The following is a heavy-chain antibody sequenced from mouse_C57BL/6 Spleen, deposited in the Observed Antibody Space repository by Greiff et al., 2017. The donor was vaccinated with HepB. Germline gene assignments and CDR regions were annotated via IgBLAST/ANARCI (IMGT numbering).Heavy chain of an antibody. V-gene: IGHV1-26*01. Sequence: EVQLQQSGPELVKPGASVKISCKASGYTFTDYYMNWVKQSHGKSLEWIGDINPNNGGTSYNQKFKGKATLTVDKSSSTAYMELRSLTSEDSAVYYCARGDPLYAMDYWGQGTSVTVSS. J-gene: IGHJ4*01. CDR3: ARGDPLYAMDY. CDR1: GYTFTDYY. D-gene: IGHD6-1*01. CDR2: INPNNGGT.